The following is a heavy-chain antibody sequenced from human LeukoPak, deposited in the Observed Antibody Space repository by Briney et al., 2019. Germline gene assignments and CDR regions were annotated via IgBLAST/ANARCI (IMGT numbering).Heavy chain of an antibody. Sequence: GSVKVSCKASGYTFTGYYMHWVRQAPGQGLEWMGWINPNSGGTNYAQKFQGRVTMTRDTSISTAYMELSRLRSDDTAVYYCASSIAAAGSFDYWGQGTLVTVSS. CDR2: INPNSGGT. CDR3: ASSIAAAGSFDY. D-gene: IGHD6-13*01. V-gene: IGHV1-2*02. J-gene: IGHJ4*02. CDR1: GYTFTGYY.